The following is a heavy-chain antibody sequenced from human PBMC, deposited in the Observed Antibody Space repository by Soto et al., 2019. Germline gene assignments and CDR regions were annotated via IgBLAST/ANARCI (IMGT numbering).Heavy chain of an antibody. Sequence: QVQLVESGGGVVQPGRSLRLSCAASGFTFSSYSMHWVRQAPGKGLEWVAVISYDGNNKYFADSVKGRFTISRDNSKNTLYLQMNSLRAEDTAVYYCAREPRDSGSYPYFDYWGQGTLVTVSS. J-gene: IGHJ4*02. CDR3: AREPRDSGSYPYFDY. CDR1: GFTFSSYS. CDR2: ISYDGNNK. D-gene: IGHD3-22*01. V-gene: IGHV3-30-3*01.